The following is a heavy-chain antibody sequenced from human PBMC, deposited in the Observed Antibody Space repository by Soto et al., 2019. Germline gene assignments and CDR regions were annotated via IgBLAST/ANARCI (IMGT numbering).Heavy chain of an antibody. V-gene: IGHV4-34*01. CDR2: INHSGST. Sequence: KTSETLSLTCAVYGGSFSGYYWSWIRQPPGKGLEWIGEINHSGSTNYNPSLKSRVTISVDTSKNQFSLKLSSVTAADTAVYYCARMGRDFWSGPLNWFDPWGQGTPVTVSS. D-gene: IGHD3-3*01. CDR3: ARMGRDFWSGPLNWFDP. CDR1: GGSFSGYY. J-gene: IGHJ5*02.